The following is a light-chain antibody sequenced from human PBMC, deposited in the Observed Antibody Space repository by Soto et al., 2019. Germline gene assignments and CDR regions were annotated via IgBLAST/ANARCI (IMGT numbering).Light chain of an antibody. Sequence: DIQMTQSPSSVSASVGDRVTITCRASQDSGSWLAWYQQKPGKAPKLLIYAAASLQSGVPSRFSATFSGTDFTLTISSLQPEDLATYFCQQANNFPLTVGPGTKVDLK. CDR3: QQANNFPLT. CDR1: QDSGSW. J-gene: IGKJ3*01. V-gene: IGKV1-12*01. CDR2: AAA.